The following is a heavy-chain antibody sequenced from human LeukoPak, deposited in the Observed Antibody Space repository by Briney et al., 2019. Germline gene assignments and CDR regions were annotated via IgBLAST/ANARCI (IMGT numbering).Heavy chain of an antibody. CDR2: IYWNDDK. D-gene: IGHD3-22*01. CDR1: GGSISRYF. CDR3: AHRRRFGYYDSSGYRMYYFDY. J-gene: IGHJ4*02. Sequence: TLSLTCTVSGGSISRYFWTWIRQPPGKALEWLALIYWNDDKRYSPSLKSRLTITKDTSKNQVVLTMTNMDPVDTATYYCAHRRRFGYYDSSGYRMYYFDYWGQGTLVTVSS. V-gene: IGHV2-5*01.